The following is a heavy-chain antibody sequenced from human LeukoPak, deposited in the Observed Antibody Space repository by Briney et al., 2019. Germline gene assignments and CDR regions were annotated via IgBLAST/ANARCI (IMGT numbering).Heavy chain of an antibody. CDR1: GFIFSSYS. CDR2: ISSSSSYI. V-gene: IGHV3-21*01. J-gene: IGHJ3*02. D-gene: IGHD1-1*01. Sequence: PGGSLRLSCAASGFIFSSYSMNWVRQAPGKGLEWVSSISSSSSYIYYADSVKGRFTISRDNAKNSLYLQMNSLRAEDTAVYYCARPNWHDARLGAFNIWGQGTMVTVSS. CDR3: ARPNWHDARLGAFNI.